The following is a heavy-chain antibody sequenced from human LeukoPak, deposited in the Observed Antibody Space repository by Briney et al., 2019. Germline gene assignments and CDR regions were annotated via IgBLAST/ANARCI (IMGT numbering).Heavy chain of an antibody. Sequence: SETLSLTCTVSGGSISSYYWSWIRQPPGKGLEWIGYIYYSGSTYYNPSLKSRVTISVDTSKNQFSLKLSSVTAADTAVYYCARVETTANAFDIWGQGTMVTVSS. D-gene: IGHD4-11*01. V-gene: IGHV4-59*12. CDR1: GGSISSYY. J-gene: IGHJ3*02. CDR3: ARVETTANAFDI. CDR2: IYYSGST.